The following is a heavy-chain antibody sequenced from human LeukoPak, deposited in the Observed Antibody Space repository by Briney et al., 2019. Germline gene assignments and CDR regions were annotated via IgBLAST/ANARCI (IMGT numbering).Heavy chain of an antibody. J-gene: IGHJ4*02. Sequence: PGGSLRLSCAASGFTVSSNYMSWVRQAPGQGLEWVSVIYSGGSTYYADSVKGRFTISRANSKNTLYLQMNSLRAEDMAVYYCARGVYGDYGIFGYWGQGTLVTVSS. CDR3: ARGVYGDYGIFGY. V-gene: IGHV3-53*01. D-gene: IGHD4-17*01. CDR2: IYSGGST. CDR1: GFTVSSNY.